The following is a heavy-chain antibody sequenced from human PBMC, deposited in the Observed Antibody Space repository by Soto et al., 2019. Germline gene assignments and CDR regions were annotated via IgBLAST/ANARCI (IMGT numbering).Heavy chain of an antibody. Sequence: QDQLVQSGDEVKKPGASVKVSCKASGYSFTNYGITWVRQAPGQGFEWMGWISAYNGHTNYAQKCQGRVTITTDASTSTAYLDLRSLSSDDTAVYYCARDRGVAPPVAGNTHYYYYMDVWGKWITVTVFS. CDR1: GYSFTNYG. V-gene: IGHV1-18*01. CDR2: ISAYNGHT. D-gene: IGHD6-19*01. J-gene: IGHJ6*03. CDR3: ARDRGVAPPVAGNTHYYYYMDV.